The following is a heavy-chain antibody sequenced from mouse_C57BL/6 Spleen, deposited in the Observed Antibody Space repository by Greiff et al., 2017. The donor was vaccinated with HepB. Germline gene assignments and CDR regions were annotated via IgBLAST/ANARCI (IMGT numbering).Heavy chain of an antibody. D-gene: IGHD2-1*01. Sequence: EVHLVESGGGLVQSGRSLRLSCATSGFTFSDFYMEWVRQAPGKGLEWIAASRNKANDYTTEYSASVKGRFIVSRDTSQSILYLQMNALRAEDTAIYYCARDYGNWGYFDYWGQGTTLTVSS. CDR2: SRNKANDYTT. CDR3: ARDYGNWGYFDY. V-gene: IGHV7-1*01. J-gene: IGHJ2*01. CDR1: GFTFSDFY.